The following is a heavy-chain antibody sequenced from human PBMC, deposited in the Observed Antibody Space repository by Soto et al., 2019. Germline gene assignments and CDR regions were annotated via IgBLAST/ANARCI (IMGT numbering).Heavy chain of an antibody. V-gene: IGHV3-30*04. CDR1: GFTFSSYA. CDR2: ISQDGRHK. CDR3: AGGSGSSWYYGIDV. D-gene: IGHD6-13*01. Sequence: QVQLVESGGGVVQPGRSLRLSCAASGFTFSSYAMHWVRQAPGKGLEWVAGISQDGRHKYYADSVKGRFTISRDNSKNTLYLQMKSLGVEDTAVYSCAGGSGSSWYYGIDVWGQGTTVTVSS. J-gene: IGHJ6*02.